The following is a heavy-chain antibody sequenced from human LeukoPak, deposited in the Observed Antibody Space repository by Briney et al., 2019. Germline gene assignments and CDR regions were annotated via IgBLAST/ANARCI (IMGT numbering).Heavy chain of an antibody. D-gene: IGHD3-10*01. CDR3: ARVYDYSSAHGMDV. V-gene: IGHV1-3*01. CDR2: INAGNGNT. CDR1: GYTFTSYG. J-gene: IGHJ6*02. Sequence: ASVKVSCKVSGYTFTSYGMHWVRQAPGQALEWMGWINAGNGNTKYSEKFQGRVTIIRDTSASTAYMGLSSLRSEDTAVYYCARVYDYSSAHGMDVWGQGTTVIVSS.